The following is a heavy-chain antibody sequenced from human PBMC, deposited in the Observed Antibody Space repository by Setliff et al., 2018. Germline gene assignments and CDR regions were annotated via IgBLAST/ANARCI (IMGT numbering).Heavy chain of an antibody. CDR1: GYTFTSYG. V-gene: IGHV1-3*01. D-gene: IGHD1-26*01. Sequence: ASVKVSCKASGYTFTSYGVHWVRQAPGQRLEWMGWINAANGNTKYSQKFQGRVTITRDTSASTVYMELSSLRSDDTAMYYCARDTHQWDPLYFDSWGQGTLVTVSS. J-gene: IGHJ4*02. CDR3: ARDTHQWDPLYFDS. CDR2: INAANGNT.